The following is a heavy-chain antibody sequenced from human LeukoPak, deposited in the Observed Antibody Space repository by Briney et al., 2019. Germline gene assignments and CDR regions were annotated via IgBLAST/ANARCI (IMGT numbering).Heavy chain of an antibody. Sequence: SETLSLTCAVYGGSFSGYYWSWIRQPPGKGLEWIGYIYYSGSTNYNPSLKSRVTISVDTSKNQFSLKLSSVTAADTAVYYCARGGNWNDPDYWGQGTLVTVSS. J-gene: IGHJ4*02. CDR3: ARGGNWNDPDY. CDR2: IYYSGST. D-gene: IGHD1-1*01. CDR1: GGSFSGYY. V-gene: IGHV4-59*01.